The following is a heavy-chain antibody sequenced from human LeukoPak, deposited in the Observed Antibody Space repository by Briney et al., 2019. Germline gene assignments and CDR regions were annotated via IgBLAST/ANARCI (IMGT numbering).Heavy chain of an antibody. J-gene: IGHJ6*02. D-gene: IGHD4-11*01. CDR3: ARYSTVKSHGSYYYGMDV. CDR1: GYTCTGYY. Sequence: ASVKVSCTASGYTCTGYYMHWVRQAPGQGLEWMGWINPNSGGTNYAQKFQGRVTMTRDTSISTAYMELSRLRSDDTAVYYCARYSTVKSHGSYYYGMDVWGQGTTVTVSS. V-gene: IGHV1-2*02. CDR2: INPNSGGT.